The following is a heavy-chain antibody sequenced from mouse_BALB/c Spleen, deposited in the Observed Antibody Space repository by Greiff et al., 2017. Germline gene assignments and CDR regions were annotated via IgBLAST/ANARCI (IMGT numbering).Heavy chain of an antibody. CDR1: GFSLTSYG. D-gene: IGHD2-4*01. Sequence: QVQLKESGPGLVAPSQSLSITCTVSGFSLTSYGVHWVRQPPGKGLEWLGVIWAGGSTNYNSALMSRLSISKDNSKSQVFLKMNSLQTDDTAMYYCARVIYYDYGGGYFDVWGAGTTVTVSS. J-gene: IGHJ1*01. CDR3: ARVIYYDYGGGYFDV. V-gene: IGHV2-9*02. CDR2: IWAGGST.